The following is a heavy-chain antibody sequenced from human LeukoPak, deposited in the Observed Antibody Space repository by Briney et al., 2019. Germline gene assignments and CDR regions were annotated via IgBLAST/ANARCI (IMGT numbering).Heavy chain of an antibody. CDR3: ARSRASDY. CDR1: GFTFSSYG. Sequence: GGSLRLSCAASGFTFSSYGMHWVRQAPGKGLEWVALIKPDGSNKYYADSVKGRFTISRDNSKNTLHLQMNSLRAEDTAVYYCARSRASDYWGQGTLVTVSS. CDR2: IKPDGSNK. V-gene: IGHV3-30*02. J-gene: IGHJ4*02.